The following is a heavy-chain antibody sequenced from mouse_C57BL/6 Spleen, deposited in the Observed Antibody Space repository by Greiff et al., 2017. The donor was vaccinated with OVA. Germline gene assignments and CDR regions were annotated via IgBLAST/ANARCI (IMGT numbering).Heavy chain of an antibody. CDR1: GYTFTSYG. CDR3: ARSGAYDGYAMDY. D-gene: IGHD2-3*01. V-gene: IGHV1-81*01. CDR2: IYPRSGNT. J-gene: IGHJ4*01. Sequence: QVHVKQSGAELARPGASVKLSCKASGYTFTSYGISWVKQRTGQGLEWIGEIYPRSGNTYYNEKFKGKATLTADKSSSTAYMELRSLTSEDSAVDFCARSGAYDGYAMDYWGQGTSVTVSS.